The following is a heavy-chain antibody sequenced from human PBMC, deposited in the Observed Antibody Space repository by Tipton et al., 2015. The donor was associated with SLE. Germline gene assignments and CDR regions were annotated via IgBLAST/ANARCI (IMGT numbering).Heavy chain of an antibody. CDR2: ISNTGST. J-gene: IGHJ4*02. V-gene: IGHV4-59*11. CDR3: ARHRRAAAVD. D-gene: IGHD6-13*01. Sequence: TLSLTCTVSGDSMSRHYWSWIRQTPGKGLEWIGYISNTGSTNYNPSLKSRVTISLDTSKNQFSLHLSSVTAADTAMYYCARHRRAAAVDWGQGTLVTVSS. CDR1: GDSMSRHY.